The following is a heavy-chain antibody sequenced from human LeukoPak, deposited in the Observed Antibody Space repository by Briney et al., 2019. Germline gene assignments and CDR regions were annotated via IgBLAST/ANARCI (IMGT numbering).Heavy chain of an antibody. Sequence: ASVKVSCKASGYTFTGYYMHWVRQASGQGLEWMGWINPNSGGTNYAQKFQGRVTMTRDTSISTAYMELSRLRSDDTAVYYCASTVVVAATLFVPWGQGTLVTVSS. CDR2: INPNSGGT. D-gene: IGHD2-15*01. CDR1: GYTFTGYY. CDR3: ASTVVVAATLFVP. J-gene: IGHJ5*02. V-gene: IGHV1-2*02.